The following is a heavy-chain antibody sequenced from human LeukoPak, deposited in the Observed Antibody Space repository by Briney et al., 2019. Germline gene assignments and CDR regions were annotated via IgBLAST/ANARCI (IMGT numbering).Heavy chain of an antibody. J-gene: IGHJ6*03. CDR2: IYTSGST. CDR3: AREGARIVVVPAANDYYYMDV. CDR1: GGSISSGSYY. V-gene: IGHV4-61*02. Sequence: PSETLSLTCTVSGGSISSGSYYWSWIRQPAGKGLEWIGRIYTSGSTNYNPSLKSRVTISVDTSKNQFSLKLSSVTAADTAVYYCAREGARIVVVPAANDYYYMDVWGKGTTVTVSS. D-gene: IGHD2-2*01.